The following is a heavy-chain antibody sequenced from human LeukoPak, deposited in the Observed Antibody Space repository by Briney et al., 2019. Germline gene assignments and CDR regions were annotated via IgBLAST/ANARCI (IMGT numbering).Heavy chain of an antibody. V-gene: IGHV3-49*03. CDR3: TRDRTYYYGSGSYHLFDY. CDR2: IRSKAYGGTT. Sequence: GGSLRLSCTASGFTFGDYAMGWFRQAPGKGLEWVGFIRSKAYGGTTEYAASVKGRFTISRDDSKSIAYLQMNSLKTEDTAVYYCTRDRTYYYGSGSYHLFDYWGQGTLVTVSS. CDR1: GFTFGDYA. J-gene: IGHJ4*02. D-gene: IGHD3-10*01.